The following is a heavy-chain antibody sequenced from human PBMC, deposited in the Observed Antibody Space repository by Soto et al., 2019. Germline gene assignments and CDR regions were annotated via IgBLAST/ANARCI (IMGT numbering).Heavy chain of an antibody. D-gene: IGHD2-15*01. V-gene: IGHV1-69*02. J-gene: IGHJ6*03. CDR2: IIHIQNKA. Sequence: QVKRVPSGAELKKPGSSVKVSCEASGGSFISYSFTWVRQAPGQGLVWMGRIIHIQNKAKSAFKFEDRVTINADRTARTAYMELRSLRPEDTAVYYCSKSLLFVDHAYMDVWGKGTPVTVSS. CDR3: SKSLLFVDHAYMDV. CDR1: GGSFISYS.